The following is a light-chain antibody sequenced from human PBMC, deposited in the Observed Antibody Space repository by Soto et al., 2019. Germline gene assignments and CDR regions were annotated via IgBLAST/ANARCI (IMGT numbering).Light chain of an antibody. J-gene: IGKJ4*01. CDR3: QQYDVWPPLT. V-gene: IGKV3-15*01. CDR2: GAS. Sequence: IVLTQSPATLSLSPWERATVCCGASQSVRRNLAWYQQRPGEAPRLLIYGASTRATGIPARFSGSGSGTEFILTISSLQSEDFAVYYCQQYDVWPPLTFGGGTKVDIK. CDR1: QSVRRN.